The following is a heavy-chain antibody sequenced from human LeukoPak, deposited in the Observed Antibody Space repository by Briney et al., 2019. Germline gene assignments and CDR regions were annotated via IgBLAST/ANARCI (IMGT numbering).Heavy chain of an antibody. J-gene: IGHJ3*01. Sequence: PGGSLRLSCAASGFTFSSYWMNWVRQAPGKGLVWVSLISFSGESTFYAESVKGRFTIARDNSKDSLYLQMNSLRAEDTAIYYCAKDIQLSTWGLGTMVTVSS. V-gene: IGHV3-23*01. CDR2: ISFSGEST. CDR1: GFTFSSYW. D-gene: IGHD5-24*01. CDR3: AKDIQLST.